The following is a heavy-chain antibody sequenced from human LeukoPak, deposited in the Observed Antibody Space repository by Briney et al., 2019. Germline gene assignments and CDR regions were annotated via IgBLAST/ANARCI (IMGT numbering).Heavy chain of an antibody. CDR2: ITTSDGNT. Sequence: GGSLRLSCAASGFTFSSYTMSWVRQAPGKGLEWVSAITTSDGNTYYADSVKGRFTVSRDNSKNTLYLQMNSLRAEDTAVYYCAKDLGYCSSTSCPQTDYWGQGTLVTVSS. D-gene: IGHD2-2*01. CDR3: AKDLGYCSSTSCPQTDY. V-gene: IGHV3-23*01. J-gene: IGHJ4*02. CDR1: GFTFSSYT.